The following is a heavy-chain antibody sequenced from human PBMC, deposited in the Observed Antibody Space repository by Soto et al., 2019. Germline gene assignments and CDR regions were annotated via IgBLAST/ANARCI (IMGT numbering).Heavy chain of an antibody. D-gene: IGHD2-21*02. J-gene: IGHJ4*02. CDR3: ARGAYCGTDCFYYFDS. CDR1: GGSINSYY. V-gene: IGHV4-59*01. Sequence: SETLSLTXIVSGGSINSYYWSWIRQPPGKGLERIGYIHYSGATKYRASLNGRLSISVDTSKNQFSLWLNSVTAADTAVYYCARGAYCGTDCFYYFDSWGQGTLVTVSS. CDR2: IHYSGAT.